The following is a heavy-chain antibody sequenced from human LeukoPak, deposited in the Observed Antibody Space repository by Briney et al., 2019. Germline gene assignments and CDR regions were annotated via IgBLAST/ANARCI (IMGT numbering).Heavy chain of an antibody. CDR2: ISRSGGQI. V-gene: IGHV3-23*01. Sequence: PGGSLRLSCAVSGFTFSSYWMHWVRQAPGKGLEWVSSISRSGGQIYYADSMEGRFTISRDSSKDTLHLQMNSLRVEDTAVYYCARRDTSGSFYFDYWGQGTLVTVSS. D-gene: IGHD6-19*01. CDR3: ARRDTSGSFYFDY. J-gene: IGHJ4*02. CDR1: GFTFSSYW.